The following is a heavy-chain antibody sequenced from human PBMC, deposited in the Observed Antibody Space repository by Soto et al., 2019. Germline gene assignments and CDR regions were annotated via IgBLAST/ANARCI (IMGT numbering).Heavy chain of an antibody. CDR3: ARHASRGYSSSWYFED. D-gene: IGHD6-13*01. J-gene: IGHJ4*02. Sequence: QLQLQESGPGLVKPSETLSLTCNVSGGSVGSSSYIWGWIRQAPGKGLEWIVSTYYSAGTYYNPSLKSRVTTSMDASKNQFSLTVTSVTAADTAIYYCARHASRGYSSSWYFEDWGQGTPVTVSS. CDR2: TYYSAGT. CDR1: GGSVGSSSYI. V-gene: IGHV4-39*01.